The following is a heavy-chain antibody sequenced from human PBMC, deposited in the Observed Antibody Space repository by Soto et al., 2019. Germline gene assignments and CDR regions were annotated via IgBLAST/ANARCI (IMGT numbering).Heavy chain of an antibody. J-gene: IGHJ6*02. V-gene: IGHV3-33*01. D-gene: IGHD3-22*01. Sequence: GGSLRLSCAASGFTFSSYGMHWVRQAPGKGLEWVAVIWYDGSNKYYADSVKGRFTISRDNSKNTLYLQMNSLRAEDTAVYYCARVDDSSGYYYYYGMDVWGHGTTVTVSS. CDR1: GFTFSSYG. CDR2: IWYDGSNK. CDR3: ARVDDSSGYYYYYGMDV.